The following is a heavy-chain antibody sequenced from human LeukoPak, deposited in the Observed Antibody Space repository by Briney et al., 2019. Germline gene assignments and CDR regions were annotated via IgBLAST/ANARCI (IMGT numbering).Heavy chain of an antibody. CDR3: ARGGMTVIRSDALDL. CDR1: GFTFSSSD. V-gene: IGHV3-21*01. Sequence: PGGSLRLSCVALGFTFSSSDMSCVRQTPGKGLERVSSLTTNRRYIYHADSVKGRFTLSRDNAKNSLFVEMNNLGGEDTAVYYCARGGMTVIRSDALDLWGQGTMVTVSS. J-gene: IGHJ3*01. CDR2: LTTNRRYI. D-gene: IGHD2-21*02.